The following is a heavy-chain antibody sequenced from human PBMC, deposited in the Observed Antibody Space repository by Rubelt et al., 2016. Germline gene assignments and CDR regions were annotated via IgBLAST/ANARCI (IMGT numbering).Heavy chain of an antibody. CDR2: IYYSGST. J-gene: IGHJ5*02. CDR1: GGSISSYY. CDR3: ARLPGISWFDP. V-gene: IGHV4-59*12. Sequence: QVQLQESGPGLVRPSETLSLTCTVSGGSISSYYWSWIRQPPGKGLEWIGYIYYSGSTSYNPSLKSRVTISEDTSKNQFSLKMGCVTAADTAVYYCARLPGISWFDPWGQGTLVTVSS. D-gene: IGHD7-27*01.